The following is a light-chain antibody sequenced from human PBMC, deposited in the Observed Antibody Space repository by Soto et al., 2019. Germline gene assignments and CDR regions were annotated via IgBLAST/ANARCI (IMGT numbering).Light chain of an antibody. CDR2: GPS. CDR1: QSISSN. Sequence: EIVMTQSPATLSVSPGERATLSCRASQSISSNLAWYQQKPGQAPRLLIYGPSTGATGIPARFSGSGSGTEFTLTISSLQSEDFAVYYCQQYNNWPLTFGGGTKVEIK. V-gene: IGKV3-15*01. CDR3: QQYNNWPLT. J-gene: IGKJ4*01.